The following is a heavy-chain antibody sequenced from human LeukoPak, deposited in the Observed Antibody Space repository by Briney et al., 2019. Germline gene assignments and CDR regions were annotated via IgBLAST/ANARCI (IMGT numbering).Heavy chain of an antibody. J-gene: IGHJ5*01. V-gene: IGHV3-23*01. CDR2: ISGSGGST. CDR1: GFTFSSYA. CDR3: ARALRLAVNLDS. Sequence: PGGSLRLSCAASGFTFSSYAMSWVRQAPGKGLEWVSAISGSGGSTYYADSVKGRFTISRDNAKNTLYLQMNSLRAEDTAVYYCARALRLAVNLDSWGQGTLVTVSS. D-gene: IGHD6-19*01.